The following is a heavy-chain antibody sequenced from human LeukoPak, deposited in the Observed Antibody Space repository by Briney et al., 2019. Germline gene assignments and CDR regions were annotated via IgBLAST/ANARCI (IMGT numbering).Heavy chain of an antibody. CDR3: ARDILGTERGLLGARGKTRAFDI. V-gene: IGHV4-39*07. CDR1: GGSISSSSYY. Sequence: PSETLSLTCTVSGGSISSSSYYWGWVRQPPGKGLEWIGSIYYSGSTYYNPSRKSRVTISVDTAKNQFSLKLRSVTAADTAVYYCARDILGTERGLLGARGKTRAFDIWGQGTMVTVSS. J-gene: IGHJ3*02. CDR2: IYYSGST. D-gene: IGHD1-26*01.